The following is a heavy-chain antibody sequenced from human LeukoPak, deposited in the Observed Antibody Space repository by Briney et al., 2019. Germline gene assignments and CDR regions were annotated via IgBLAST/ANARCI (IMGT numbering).Heavy chain of an antibody. V-gene: IGHV4-39*01. Sequence: PSETLSLTCTVSGGSVSSGSYYWSWIRQPPGKGLEWIGSIYYSGSTYYNPSLKSRVTMSVDTSKNQFSLKLSSVTAADTAVYYCARRYSSSWYPFDYWGQGTLVTVSS. CDR3: ARRYSSSWYPFDY. CDR1: GGSVSSGSYY. J-gene: IGHJ4*02. D-gene: IGHD6-13*01. CDR2: IYYSGST.